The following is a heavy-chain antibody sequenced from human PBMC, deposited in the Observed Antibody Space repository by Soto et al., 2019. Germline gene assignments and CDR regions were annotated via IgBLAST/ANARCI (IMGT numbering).Heavy chain of an antibody. CDR3: ARDSTDYYDNSGYAFDI. D-gene: IGHD3-22*01. CDR1: GGSISSYY. V-gene: IGHV4-59*01. Sequence: SETLSLTCTVSGGSISSYYWSWIRQPPGKGLEWIGYIYYSGSTNYNPSLKSRVTISVDTSKNQFSLKLSSVTAADTAVYYCARDSTDYYDNSGYAFDIWGQGTMVTVSS. CDR2: IYYSGST. J-gene: IGHJ3*02.